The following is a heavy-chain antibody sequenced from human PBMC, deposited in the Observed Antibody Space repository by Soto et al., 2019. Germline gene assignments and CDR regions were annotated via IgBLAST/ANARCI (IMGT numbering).Heavy chain of an antibody. CDR3: ARDRGAFYGSGSHEVYYYYYGMDV. CDR1: GGSISSYY. CDR2: IYYSGST. V-gene: IGHV4-59*01. J-gene: IGHJ6*02. D-gene: IGHD3-10*01. Sequence: SETLSLTCTVSGGSISSYYWSWIRQPPGKGLEWIGYIYYSGSTNYNPSLKSRVTISVDTSKNQFSLKLSSVTAADTAVYYCARDRGAFYGSGSHEVYYYYYGMDVWGQGTTVTVSS.